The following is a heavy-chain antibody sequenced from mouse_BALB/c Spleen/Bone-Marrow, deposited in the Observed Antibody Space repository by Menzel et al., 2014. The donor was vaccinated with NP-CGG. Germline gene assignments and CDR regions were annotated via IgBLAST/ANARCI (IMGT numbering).Heavy chain of an antibody. J-gene: IGHJ3*01. CDR2: INPNNGGT. V-gene: IGHV1-18*01. CDR3: ARSYGYERSWFAY. CDR1: GYTFTEYT. Sequence: EVQLQESGPEVVKPGASAKISCKTSGYTFTEYTMHWVKQSHGKSLEWIGGINPNNGGTTYNQKFKGKATLTVDKSSSTAYMELRSLTSEDSAVYYCARSYGYERSWFAYWGQGTLVTVSA. D-gene: IGHD2-2*01.